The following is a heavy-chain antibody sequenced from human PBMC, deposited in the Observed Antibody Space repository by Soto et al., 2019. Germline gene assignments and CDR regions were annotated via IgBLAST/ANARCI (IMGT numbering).Heavy chain of an antibody. J-gene: IGHJ5*02. CDR1: GFTVSNNY. V-gene: IGHV3-66*01. Sequence: EVQLVESGGGLVQPGGSLRLSCAASGFTVSNNYMGWVRQAPGKGLEWVSVLHSGGSTDYADSVAGRFTISRDTSKNTLYLQMNSLGVEDTALYYCARVGDIVLVSGGRWGWFDPWGQGTLVTVSS. CDR3: ARVGDIVLVSGGRWGWFDP. CDR2: LHSGGST. D-gene: IGHD2-2*01.